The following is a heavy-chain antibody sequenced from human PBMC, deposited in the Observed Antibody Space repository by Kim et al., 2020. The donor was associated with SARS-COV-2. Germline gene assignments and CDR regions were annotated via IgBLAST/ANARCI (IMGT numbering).Heavy chain of an antibody. J-gene: IGHJ4*02. Sequence: GGSLRLSCAASGFTFSSYAMSWVRQAPGKGLEWVSAISGSGGSTYYADSVKGRFTISRDNSKNTLYLQMNSLRAEDTAVYYCAKIPFVVVVAATRFDYWGQGTLVTVSS. CDR1: GFTFSSYA. D-gene: IGHD2-15*01. CDR2: ISGSGGST. V-gene: IGHV3-23*01. CDR3: AKIPFVVVVAATRFDY.